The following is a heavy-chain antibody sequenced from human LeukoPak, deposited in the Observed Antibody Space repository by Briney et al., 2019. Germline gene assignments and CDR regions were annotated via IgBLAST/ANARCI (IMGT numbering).Heavy chain of an antibody. CDR1: GFTFSNYW. D-gene: IGHD4-17*01. J-gene: IGHJ5*02. Sequence: PGGSLGLSCAASGFTFSNYWMSWVRQAPGKGLEWVANIKQDGSEKYYVDSVKGRFTISRDNANNSLFLQMSSLRAEDTAVYFCARLAYGDYSWFDPWGQGTLVTVSS. V-gene: IGHV3-7*01. CDR3: ARLAYGDYSWFDP. CDR2: IKQDGSEK.